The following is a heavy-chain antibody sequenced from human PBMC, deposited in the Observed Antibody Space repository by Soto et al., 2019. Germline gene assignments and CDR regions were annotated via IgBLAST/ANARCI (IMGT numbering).Heavy chain of an antibody. CDR3: ARDRYANGHFDY. D-gene: IGHD2-2*01. Sequence: QSQTLSLTCAISGDSVSSNSATWNWIRQSPSRGLEWLGRTYYRSKWYNDYAVSVKSRITINPDTSKNQFSLRLNSVTPEDTAVYYCARDRYANGHFDYWGQGTLVTVSS. CDR2: TYYRSKWYN. J-gene: IGHJ4*02. V-gene: IGHV6-1*01. CDR1: GDSVSSNSAT.